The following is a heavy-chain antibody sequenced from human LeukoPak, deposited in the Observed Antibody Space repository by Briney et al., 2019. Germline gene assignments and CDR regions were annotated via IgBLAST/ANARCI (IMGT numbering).Heavy chain of an antibody. V-gene: IGHV4-30-2*01. CDR3: ARVRRAVRGVITNWFDP. CDR1: GGSISSGCSS. Sequence: PSETLSLTYAVSGGSISSGCSSWTWIRQPPGKGLEWFGYIYHSGSTYYNPSLKSRVTISVDRSKNQFSLKLSSVTAADTAVYYCARVRRAVRGVITNWFDPWGQGTLVTVSS. CDR2: IYHSGST. J-gene: IGHJ5*02. D-gene: IGHD3-10*02.